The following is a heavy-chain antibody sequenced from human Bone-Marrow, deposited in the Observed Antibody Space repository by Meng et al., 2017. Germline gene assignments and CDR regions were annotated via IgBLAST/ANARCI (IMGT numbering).Heavy chain of an antibody. D-gene: IGHD5-24*01. Sequence: QVPLVQSGAEVKKPGDSVKVSCKASGYTFTSYYMHWVRQAPGQGLEWMGIINPSGGSTSYAQKFQGRVTMTRDTSTSTVYMELSSLRSEDTAVYYCARDQAKMEGFDYWGQGTLVTVSS. J-gene: IGHJ4*02. CDR3: ARDQAKMEGFDY. CDR2: INPSGGST. V-gene: IGHV1-46*01. CDR1: GYTFTSYY.